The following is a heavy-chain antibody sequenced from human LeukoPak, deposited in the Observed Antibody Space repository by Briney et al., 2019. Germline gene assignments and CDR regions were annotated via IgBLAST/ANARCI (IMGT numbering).Heavy chain of an antibody. CDR1: GYTFTSFD. CDR2: MKSNNGHT. J-gene: IGHJ4*02. CDR3: ARDHKRGWLQSFDY. Sequence: GASVKVSCKASGYTFTSFDFNWVRQATGQGLEWMGWMKSNNGHTGYAQKFQGRVTMTRDTSISTAYMELSSLTFEDTAVYYCARDHKRGWLQSFDYWGQGTLVTVSS. V-gene: IGHV1-8*01. D-gene: IGHD5-24*01.